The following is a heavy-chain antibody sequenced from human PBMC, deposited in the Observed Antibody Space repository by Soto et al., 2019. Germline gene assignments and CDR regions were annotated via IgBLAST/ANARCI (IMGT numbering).Heavy chain of an antibody. J-gene: IGHJ5*02. Sequence: ASVKASCKVSGYTLTELSMHWVRQAPGKGLEWMGGFDPEDGETIYAQKFQGRVTMTEDTSTDTAHMELSSLRSEDTAVYYCATGIVGAQGWFDPWGQGTLVTVSS. D-gene: IGHD1-26*01. V-gene: IGHV1-24*01. CDR1: GYTLTELS. CDR3: ATGIVGAQGWFDP. CDR2: FDPEDGET.